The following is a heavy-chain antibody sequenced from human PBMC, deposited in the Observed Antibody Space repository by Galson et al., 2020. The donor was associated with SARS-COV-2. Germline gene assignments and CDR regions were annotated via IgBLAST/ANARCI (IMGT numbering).Heavy chain of an antibody. J-gene: IGHJ3*02. Sequence: GGSLRLSCAASGFTFDDYAMHWVRQAPGKGLEWVSGISWNSGSIGYADSVKGRFTISRDNAKNSLYLQMNSLRAEDTALYYCAKSHCSGGSCYLMGAFDIWGQGTMVTVSS. CDR1: GFTFDDYA. D-gene: IGHD2-15*01. CDR2: ISWNSGSI. V-gene: IGHV3-9*01. CDR3: AKSHCSGGSCYLMGAFDI.